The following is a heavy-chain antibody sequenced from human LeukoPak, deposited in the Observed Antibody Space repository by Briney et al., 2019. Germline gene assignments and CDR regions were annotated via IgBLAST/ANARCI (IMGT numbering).Heavy chain of an antibody. Sequence: GWSLPLSCVACGLTLSNYCMQWVRQAPAKGRERVAVIWYDGSNKYYADSVKGRFTISRDNSKNTLYLQMNSLRAEDTAVYCCARGTRGYCSSTSCSYFDYWGQGTLVTVSS. CDR3: ARGTRGYCSSTSCSYFDY. CDR2: IWYDGSNK. J-gene: IGHJ4*02. CDR1: GLTLSNYC. V-gene: IGHV3-33*01. D-gene: IGHD2-2*01.